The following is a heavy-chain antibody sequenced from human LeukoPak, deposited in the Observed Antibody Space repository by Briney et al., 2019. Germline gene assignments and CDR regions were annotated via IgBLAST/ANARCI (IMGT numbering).Heavy chain of an antibody. CDR3: ARAGSSGWYGEY. D-gene: IGHD6-19*01. CDR1: GGXINSYY. Sequence: SETLSLTCIVSGGXINSYYCKWIRQPPGKGLEWIGYIGYNGNTNYSPSLKSRVTMSVDTSKNQFSLKLTSVTPADTAVYYCARAGSSGWYGEYWGQGTLVTVSS. CDR2: IGYNGNT. V-gene: IGHV4-59*01. J-gene: IGHJ4*02.